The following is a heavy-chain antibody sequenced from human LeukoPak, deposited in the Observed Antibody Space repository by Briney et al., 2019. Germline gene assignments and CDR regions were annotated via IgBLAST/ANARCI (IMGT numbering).Heavy chain of an antibody. V-gene: IGHV3-21*01. CDR3: ARELSDY. CDR1: GFTFSSYT. CDR2: ISSSSRYI. J-gene: IGHJ4*02. Sequence: PGGSLRLSCEASGFTFSSYTMNWVRQAPGKGLEWVSSISSSSRYIYYADSLMGRFTISRDNAKHSLYLQMNSLRAEDTAVYYCARELSDYWGQGTLVTVSS.